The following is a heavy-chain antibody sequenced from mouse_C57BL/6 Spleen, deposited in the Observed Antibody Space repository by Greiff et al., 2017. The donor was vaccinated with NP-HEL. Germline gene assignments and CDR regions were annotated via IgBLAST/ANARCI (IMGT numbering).Heavy chain of an antibody. J-gene: IGHJ3*01. V-gene: IGHV1-18*01. CDR3: ARGGLLLFAY. CDR1: GYTFTDYN. D-gene: IGHD2-3*01. Sequence: VQLKQSGPELVKPGASVKIPCKASGYTFTDYNMDWVKQSHGKSLEWIGDINPNNGGTIYNQKFKGKATLTVDKSSSTAYMELRSLTSEDTAVYYCARGGLLLFAYWGQGTLVTVSA. CDR2: INPNNGGT.